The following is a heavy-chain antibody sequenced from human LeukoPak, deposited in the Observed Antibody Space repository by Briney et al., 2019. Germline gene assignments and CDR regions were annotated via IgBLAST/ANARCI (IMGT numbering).Heavy chain of an antibody. CDR2: ISAYNGNT. Sequence: GASVKVSCKASGYTFTSYGISWVRQAPGQGLEWMGWISAYNGNTNYAQKLQGRVTMTTDTSTSTAYMELRSLRSDDTAVYYCARDDWWLRLGVSFDYWGQGTLVTVSS. CDR1: GYTFTSYG. V-gene: IGHV1-18*01. J-gene: IGHJ4*02. D-gene: IGHD5-12*01. CDR3: ARDDWWLRLGVSFDY.